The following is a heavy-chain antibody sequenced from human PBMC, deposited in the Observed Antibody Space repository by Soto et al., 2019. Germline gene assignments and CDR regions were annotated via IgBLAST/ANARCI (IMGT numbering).Heavy chain of an antibody. CDR1: GDSVSTNSAT. CDR3: TRLIGDSWLDS. J-gene: IGHJ5*01. D-gene: IGHD2-8*01. Sequence: SQTLSLTCAISGDSVSTNSATWDWIRQSPSRGLEWLGRTYYRSKWYSDYAVSLQGRITINPDTSNNQLSLQLNSVTPDDSAVYYCTRLIGDSWLDSWGQGTLVTVSP. V-gene: IGHV6-1*01. CDR2: TYYRSKWYS.